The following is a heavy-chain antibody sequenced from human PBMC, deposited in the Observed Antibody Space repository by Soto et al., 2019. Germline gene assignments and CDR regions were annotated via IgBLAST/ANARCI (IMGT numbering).Heavy chain of an antibody. J-gene: IGHJ6*02. CDR2: ISSSSSYI. CDR1: GFNFSSYS. Sequence: GGDLRLSCAASGFNFSSYSMNWVRQSQGKGLEWVSSISSSSSYIYYADSVKGRFTISRDNAKNSLYLQMNSLRAEDTAVYYCARRYTSDYYYYGMDVWGQGTTVTVSS. CDR3: ARRYTSDYYYYGMDV. D-gene: IGHD1-20*01. V-gene: IGHV3-21*01.